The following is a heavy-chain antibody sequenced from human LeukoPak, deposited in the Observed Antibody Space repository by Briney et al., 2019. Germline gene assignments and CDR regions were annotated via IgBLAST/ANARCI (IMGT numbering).Heavy chain of an antibody. CDR2: IERDGSDK. J-gene: IGHJ6*02. Sequence: GGSLRLSCAASGFTFSGYWMSWVRQAPGKGLEWVANIERDGSDKYYVNSVKGRFTISRDNAKNSLYLQMNSLRAKDTAVYYCVRAMDVWGQGTTVTVSS. CDR1: GFTFSGYW. V-gene: IGHV3-7*03. CDR3: VRAMDV.